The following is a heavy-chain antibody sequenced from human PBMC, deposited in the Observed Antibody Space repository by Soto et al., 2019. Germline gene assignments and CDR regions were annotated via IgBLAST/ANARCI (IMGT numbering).Heavy chain of an antibody. J-gene: IGHJ5*02. D-gene: IGHD3-3*01. CDR2: IYPDDSDT. Sequence: PGESLKISCKGSVYSFTNYWIGWVRQMPGKGLEWMGMIYPDDSDTKYSPSFQGQVTFSADKSINTAYLQWSSLKASDTAIYYCARLEWLSLAAWFDPWGQGTLVTVS. V-gene: IGHV5-51*01. CDR3: ARLEWLSLAAWFDP. CDR1: VYSFTNYW.